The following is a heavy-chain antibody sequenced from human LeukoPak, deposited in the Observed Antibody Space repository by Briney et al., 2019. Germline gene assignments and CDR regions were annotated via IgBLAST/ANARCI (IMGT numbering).Heavy chain of an antibody. D-gene: IGHD6-19*01. V-gene: IGHV4-34*01. CDR2: INHSGST. J-gene: IGHJ4*02. CDR1: GGSFSGYY. CDR3: ASGAIAVACIFDY. Sequence: SETLSLTCAVYGGSFSGYYWSWIRQPPGKGLEWIGEINHSGSTNYNPSLKSRVTISVDKSKNQFSLKLSSVTAADTAVYYCASGAIAVACIFDYWGQGILVTVSS.